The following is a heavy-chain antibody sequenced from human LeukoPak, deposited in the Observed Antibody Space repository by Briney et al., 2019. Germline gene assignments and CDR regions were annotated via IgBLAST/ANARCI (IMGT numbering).Heavy chain of an antibody. Sequence: GGSLRLSCAASGFIFSSYNMNWVRQAPGKGLEWVSSINPNGDYIYYADSVKGLFTISRDNAKNSLYLQMTSLKAEDTAVYFCARGIGYFDWLFFSWGQGTLLTVSS. CDR1: GFIFSSYN. CDR2: INPNGDYI. D-gene: IGHD3-9*01. V-gene: IGHV3-21*06. CDR3: ARGIGYFDWLFFS. J-gene: IGHJ5*02.